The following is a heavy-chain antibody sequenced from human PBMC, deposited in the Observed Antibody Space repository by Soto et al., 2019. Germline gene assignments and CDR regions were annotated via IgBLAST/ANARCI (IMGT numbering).Heavy chain of an antibody. D-gene: IGHD3-3*01. V-gene: IGHV4-4*02. CDR1: GGSISSSYW. J-gene: IGHJ4*02. CDR2: IYHSGST. Sequence: SETLSLTCAVSGGSISSSYWWNWVRQPPGKGLEWIGKIYHSGSTNYNPSLKNRVTISVDKSNNQFSLRLSSVTAADTAVYFCVTSLNYDFWRDGGRHYYFDYWGQGTLVPVSS. CDR3: VTSLNYDFWRDGGRHYYFDY.